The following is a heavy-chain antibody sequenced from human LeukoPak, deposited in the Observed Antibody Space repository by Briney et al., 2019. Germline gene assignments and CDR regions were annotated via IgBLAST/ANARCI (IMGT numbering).Heavy chain of an antibody. CDR1: GFVFSTSS. V-gene: IGHV3-21*01. J-gene: IGHJ4*02. CDR2: ISSSSSYI. D-gene: IGHD3-3*01. Sequence: GGSLRLSCAVSGFVFSTSSMNWVRQAPGKGLEWVSSISSSSSYIYYADSVKGRFTISRDNAKNSLYLQMDSLRAEDTAVYYCATSDDLWSGMDNWGQGTLVTVSS. CDR3: ATSDDLWSGMDN.